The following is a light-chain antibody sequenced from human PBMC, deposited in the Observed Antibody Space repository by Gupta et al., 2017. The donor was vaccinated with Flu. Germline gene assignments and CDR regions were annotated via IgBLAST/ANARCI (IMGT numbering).Light chain of an antibody. V-gene: IGKV3-20*01. J-gene: IGKJ4*01. CDR3: QQYGNSLT. CDR2: GAS. Sequence: LLTQSPGTLSLSPGERATLSCRASQNIGNKYLAWYQKRPGQAPRLLVSGASSRATGIPHRLSGSGSGTEFTLTINRLEAEDSAVFYCQQYGNSLTFGGGTKVVIK. CDR1: QNIGNKY.